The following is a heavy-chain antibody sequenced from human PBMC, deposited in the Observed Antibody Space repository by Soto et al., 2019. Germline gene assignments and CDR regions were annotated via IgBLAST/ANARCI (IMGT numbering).Heavy chain of an antibody. D-gene: IGHD6-19*01. CDR3: ATGRSNGWSAFDY. Sequence: GASVKVSCKASGYTFTSYDINWVRQATGQGLEWMGWMNPNSGNTGYAQKFQGRVTITRNTSISTAYMELSSLRSEDTAIYYCATGRSNGWSAFDYWGQGTLVTVSS. CDR1: GYTFTSYD. J-gene: IGHJ4*02. CDR2: MNPNSGNT. V-gene: IGHV1-8*01.